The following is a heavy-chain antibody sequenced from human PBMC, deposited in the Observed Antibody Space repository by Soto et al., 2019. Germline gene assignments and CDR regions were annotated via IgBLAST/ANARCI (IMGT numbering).Heavy chain of an antibody. CDR1: GFTFSSYS. Sequence: EVQLVESVGSLVQPGGSLRLSCAASGFTFSSYSMNWVRQAPGKGLEWVSYISSSSSTIYYADSVKGRFTISRDNAKNSLYLQMNRLRDEDTAVYYCARERAVGIAVALNWFDPWGQGTLVTVSS. D-gene: IGHD6-19*01. CDR2: ISSSSSTI. J-gene: IGHJ5*02. V-gene: IGHV3-48*02. CDR3: ARERAVGIAVALNWFDP.